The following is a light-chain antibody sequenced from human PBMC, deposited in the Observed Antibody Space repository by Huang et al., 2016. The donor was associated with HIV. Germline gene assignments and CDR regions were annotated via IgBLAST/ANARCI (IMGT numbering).Light chain of an antibody. J-gene: IGKJ3*01. Sequence: DIQMTQSPSSLSASVGDRITITCQASQEISNYLNWYQQKPGKAPKLLIYDASNVETGVPSRFSGSGSGTDFTFTISSLQPEDIATYYCQQYDNLPFTFGPGTKVDIK. CDR3: QQYDNLPFT. CDR2: DAS. V-gene: IGKV1-33*01. CDR1: QEISNY.